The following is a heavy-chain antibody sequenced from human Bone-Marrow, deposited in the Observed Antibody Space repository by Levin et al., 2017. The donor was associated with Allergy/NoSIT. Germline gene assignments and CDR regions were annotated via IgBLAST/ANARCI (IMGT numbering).Heavy chain of an antibody. V-gene: IGHV4-30-2*01. CDR3: AGRFRFYCSGDSCDAFDI. Sequence: SETLSLTCAVSGGSINSGGYSWSWIRQPPGTGLEWIGFIFDSGSTHYNPSLRSRVSIFADSSNNQFSLRLTSVTAADTAVYFCAGRFRFYCSGDSCDAFDIWGQGTRVTVSS. J-gene: IGHJ3*02. CDR2: IFDSGST. D-gene: IGHD2-15*01. CDR1: GGSINSGGYS.